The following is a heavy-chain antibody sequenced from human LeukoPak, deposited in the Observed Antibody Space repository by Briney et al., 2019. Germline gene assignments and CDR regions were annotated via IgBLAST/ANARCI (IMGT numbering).Heavy chain of an antibody. Sequence: PGGSLRLSCAASGFTFRNYAMSWVRQAPGKGLEWVSVISGSGGSTYYAGSVKGRFTISRDNSKNTLFLQMNSLRAEDTAVYYCAKGTYSSSPRDYWGQGTLVTVSS. J-gene: IGHJ4*02. CDR3: AKGTYSSSPRDY. D-gene: IGHD6-6*01. V-gene: IGHV3-23*01. CDR2: ISGSGGST. CDR1: GFTFRNYA.